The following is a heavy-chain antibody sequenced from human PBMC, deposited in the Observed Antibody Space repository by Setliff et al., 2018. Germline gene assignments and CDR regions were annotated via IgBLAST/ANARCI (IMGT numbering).Heavy chain of an antibody. CDR3: ARGRNIAARLLDS. D-gene: IGHD6-6*01. V-gene: IGHV4-34*01. J-gene: IGHJ4*02. CDR2: INHSGST. CDR1: GASFKDYY. Sequence: SETLSLTCAVYGASFKDYYWTWIRQSPGQGLEWIGQINHSGSTNYNPSLKSRVTISIDTSRDQFSLKLISMIAADTAVYYCARGRNIAARLLDSWGQGTLVTVS.